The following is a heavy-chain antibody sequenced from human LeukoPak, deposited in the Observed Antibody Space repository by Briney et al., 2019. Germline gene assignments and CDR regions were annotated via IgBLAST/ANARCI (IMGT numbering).Heavy chain of an antibody. J-gene: IGHJ4*02. D-gene: IGHD7-27*01. CDR3: ARDVPSGDTSPR. CDR2: IIPIFGTA. V-gene: IGHV1-69*13. Sequence: ASVKVSCKASGGTFSSYAISWVRQAPGQGPEWMGGIIPIFGTANYAQKFQGRVTITADESTSTAYMELSSLRSEDTAVYYCARDVPSGDTSPRWGQGTLVTVSS. CDR1: GGTFSSYA.